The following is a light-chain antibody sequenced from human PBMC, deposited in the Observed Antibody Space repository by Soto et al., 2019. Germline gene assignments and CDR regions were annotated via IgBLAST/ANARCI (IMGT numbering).Light chain of an antibody. V-gene: IGLV1-51*01. J-gene: IGLJ7*01. CDR2: DNG. Sequence: QSVLTQPPSVSAAPGQKVTISCSGSSSNIGSNYVSWYQQLPGTAPKLLIYDNGKRPSGIPDRFPGSQSGTSATLGITGLQTGDEADYYCGTWDNSLSAVFGGGTQLTVL. CDR1: SSNIGSNY. CDR3: GTWDNSLSAV.